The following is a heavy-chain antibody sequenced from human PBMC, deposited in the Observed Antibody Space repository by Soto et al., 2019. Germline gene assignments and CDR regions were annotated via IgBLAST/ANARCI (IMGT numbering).Heavy chain of an antibody. CDR2: ISGSGGST. CDR3: AKASIVVVVAATGPFDY. J-gene: IGHJ4*02. Sequence: GGSLRLSCAASGFTFSSYAMSWVRQAPGKGLEWVSAISGSGGSTYYADSVKGRFTISRDNSKNTLYLQMNSLRAEDTAVYYCAKASIVVVVAATGPFDYWGQGTLVTVSS. V-gene: IGHV3-23*01. CDR1: GFTFSSYA. D-gene: IGHD2-15*01.